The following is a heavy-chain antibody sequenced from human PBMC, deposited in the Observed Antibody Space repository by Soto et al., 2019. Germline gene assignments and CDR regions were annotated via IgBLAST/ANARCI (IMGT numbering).Heavy chain of an antibody. J-gene: IGHJ4*02. CDR1: GYTFTSYA. V-gene: IGHV1-3*01. Sequence: QVQPVQSGAEVKKPGASVKVSCKASGYTFTSYAMHWVRQAPGQRLEWMGWINAGNGNTKYSQKFQGRVTITRDTSASTAYRELSSLRSEVTAVYYCARGDGYYDFDYWGQGTRVTVSS. D-gene: IGHD3-22*01. CDR3: ARGDGYYDFDY. CDR2: INAGNGNT.